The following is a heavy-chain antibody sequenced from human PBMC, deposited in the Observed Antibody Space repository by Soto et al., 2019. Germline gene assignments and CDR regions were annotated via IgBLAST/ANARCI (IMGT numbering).Heavy chain of an antibody. CDR1: GFSLSTSGVG. D-gene: IGHD6-13*01. V-gene: IGHV2-5*01. J-gene: IGHJ6*02. Sequence: SGPTLVNPTQTLTLTCTFPGFSLSTSGVGVGWIRQPPGKALEWLALIYWNDDKRYSPSLKSRLTITKDTSKNQVVLTMTNMDPVDTATYYCAHSSPQDSSSWDYYYYYGMDVWGQGTTVTVSS. CDR2: IYWNDDK. CDR3: AHSSPQDSSSWDYYYYYGMDV.